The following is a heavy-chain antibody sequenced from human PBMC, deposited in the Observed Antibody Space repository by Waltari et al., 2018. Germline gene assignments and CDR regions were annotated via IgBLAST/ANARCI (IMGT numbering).Heavy chain of an antibody. CDR2: ISGSGGST. J-gene: IGHJ6*02. CDR1: GFTFRSYA. V-gene: IGHV3-23*01. CDR3: AGGLRGYCSGGSCGV. D-gene: IGHD2-15*01. Sequence: VQLLESGGGLVQSGGSLRLSCAASGFTFRSYAMNWVRQAPGKGVGWVSVISGSGGSTDYADSVKGRFTISRDNSKNTLYLQMNNLRVEETDVYYCAGGLRGYCSGGSCGVWGQGTTVTVSS.